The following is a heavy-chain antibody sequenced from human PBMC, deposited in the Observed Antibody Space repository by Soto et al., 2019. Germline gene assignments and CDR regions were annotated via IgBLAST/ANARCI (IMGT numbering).Heavy chain of an antibody. CDR1: GFTFSSYA. J-gene: IGHJ1*01. CDR3: AKDVHYDIVTGIEYFDH. D-gene: IGHD3-9*01. CDR2: ISGTGRGT. V-gene: IGHV3-23*01. Sequence: EVQLLESGGGLVQPGGSLKISCAVSGFTFSSYAMSWVRQAPGKGLVWVSGISGTGRGTTYAESVKGRFTISRDNPKNTLSLEMKSLRAEDTAVYYCAKDVHYDIVTGIEYFDHWGQGTLVTVSS.